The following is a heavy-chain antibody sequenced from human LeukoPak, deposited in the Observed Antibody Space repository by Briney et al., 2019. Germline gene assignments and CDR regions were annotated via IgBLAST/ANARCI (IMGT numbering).Heavy chain of an antibody. CDR3: ATQWELPVGWFDP. D-gene: IGHD1-26*01. J-gene: IGHJ5*02. CDR1: GYTLTELS. Sequence: GASVRVSSKVSGYTLTELSMHWVRQAPGNGLEWMGGFDPEDGETIYAQKFQGRVTMTEDTSTDTAYMELSSLRSEDTAVYYCATQWELPVGWFDPWGQGTLVTVSS. V-gene: IGHV1-24*01. CDR2: FDPEDGET.